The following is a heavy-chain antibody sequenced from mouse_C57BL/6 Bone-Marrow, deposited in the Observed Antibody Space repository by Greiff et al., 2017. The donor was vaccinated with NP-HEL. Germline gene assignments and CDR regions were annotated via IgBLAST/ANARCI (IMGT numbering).Heavy chain of an antibody. CDR2: INSDGGST. CDR1: EYEFPSHD. J-gene: IGHJ4*01. D-gene: IGHD2-3*01. V-gene: IGHV5-2*01. Sequence: EVQGVESGGGLVQPGESLKLSCESNEYEFPSHDMSWVRKTPEKRLELVAAINSDGGSTYYPDTMERRFIISRGNTKKTLYLQMSSLRSEDTALYYCARSADGYWSMDYWGQGTSVTVSS. CDR3: ARSADGYWSMDY.